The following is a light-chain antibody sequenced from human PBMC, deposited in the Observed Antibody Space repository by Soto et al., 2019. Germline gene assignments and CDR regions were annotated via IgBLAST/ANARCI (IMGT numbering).Light chain of an antibody. CDR3: QQTYSTSRT. CDR2: AAS. CDR1: QRITNY. Sequence: DIPMTQSPSSVSASVGDRVTITCRASQRITNYLNWYQQKPGKAPKLLIYAASSLQSGVPSRFSGSGSGTDFTLTFSSLQPEDSATYYCQQTYSTSRTFGQGTKVEIK. J-gene: IGKJ1*01. V-gene: IGKV1-39*01.